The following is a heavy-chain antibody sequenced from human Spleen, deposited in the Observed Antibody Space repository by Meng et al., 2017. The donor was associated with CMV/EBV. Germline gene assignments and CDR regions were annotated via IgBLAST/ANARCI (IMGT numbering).Heavy chain of an antibody. Sequence: SSSYDWGWIRQPPGKGLEWIGSIYYSGSTYYNPSLKSRVTISVDTSKNQFSLKLSSVTAADTAVYYCARHQRGITIFGVVIASFDYWGQGTLVTVSS. D-gene: IGHD3-3*01. CDR2: IYYSGST. CDR1: SSSYD. J-gene: IGHJ4*02. V-gene: IGHV4-39*01. CDR3: ARHQRGITIFGVVIASFDY.